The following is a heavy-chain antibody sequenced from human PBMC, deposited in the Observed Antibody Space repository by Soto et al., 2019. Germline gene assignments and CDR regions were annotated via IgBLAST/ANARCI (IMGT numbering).Heavy chain of an antibody. D-gene: IGHD2-2*01. CDR3: ARGGIVVVPAAIRWFDP. J-gene: IGHJ5*02. Sequence: QVQLVQSGAEVKKPGASVKVSCKASGYTFTGYYMHWVRQAPGQGLEWMGWINPNSGGTNYAQKFQRWVTMTRDTSISTAYMELSRLRSDDTAVYYCARGGIVVVPAAIRWFDPWGQGTLVTVSS. CDR2: INPNSGGT. CDR1: GYTFTGYY. V-gene: IGHV1-2*04.